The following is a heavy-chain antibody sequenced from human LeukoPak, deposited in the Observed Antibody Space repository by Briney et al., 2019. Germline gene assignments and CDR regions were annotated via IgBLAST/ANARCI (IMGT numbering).Heavy chain of an antibody. V-gene: IGHV4-30-4*08. D-gene: IGHD3-22*01. CDR3: ARGGTNYYDSSGYYSGFDY. CDR2: IYYSGRT. J-gene: IGHJ4*02. CDR1: GRPHRSCDYY. Sequence: SQTLSLTRTVSGRPHRSCDYYWTWIRQPPGEGLEWIGYIYYSGRTYYNPSLKSRVTISVDTSKNQFSLKLSSVTAADTAVYYCARGGTNYYDSSGYYSGFDYWGQGTLVTVSS.